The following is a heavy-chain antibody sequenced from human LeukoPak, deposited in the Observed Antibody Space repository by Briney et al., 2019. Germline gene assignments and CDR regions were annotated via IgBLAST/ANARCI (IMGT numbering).Heavy chain of an antibody. CDR3: ARDPSQPYSSPYYFDY. J-gene: IGHJ4*02. CDR1: GFTFSSYE. D-gene: IGHD6-19*01. CDR2: TSSSGSTI. Sequence: GGSLRLSCAASGFTFSSYEMNWVRQAPGKGLEWVSYTSSSGSTIYYADSVKGRFTISRDNAKNSLYLQMNSLRAEDTAVYYCARDPSQPYSSPYYFDYWGQGTLVTVSS. V-gene: IGHV3-48*03.